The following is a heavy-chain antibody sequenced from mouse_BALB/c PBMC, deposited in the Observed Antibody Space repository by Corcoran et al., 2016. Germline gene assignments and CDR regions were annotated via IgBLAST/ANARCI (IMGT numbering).Heavy chain of an antibody. J-gene: IGHJ2*01. D-gene: IGHD4-1*01. CDR2: INPSSGYT. Sequence: QVQLQQSAAELARPGASVKMSCKASGYTFTSYTMHWVKQRPGQGLEWIGYINPSSGYTEYNQKFKDKTTLTADKSSSTAYMQLSSLTSEDSAVYYCAELGHFDYWGQGTTLTVSS. V-gene: IGHV1-4*02. CDR3: AELGHFDY. CDR1: GYTFTSYT.